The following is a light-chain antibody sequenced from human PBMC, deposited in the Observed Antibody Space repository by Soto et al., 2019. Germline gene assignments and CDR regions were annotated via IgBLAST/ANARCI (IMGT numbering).Light chain of an antibody. CDR2: AAS. J-gene: IGKJ1*01. Sequence: DIQMTQSPASLSASVGDRVTITCRASQSVSRSLNLYQQRPGKAPDLLIFAASNLRSGVPSRFSGSGFGTDFTLTINNLQPEDVAIYYCQQTYRFPRTFGQGTKVDIK. V-gene: IGKV1-39*01. CDR3: QQTYRFPRT. CDR1: QSVSRS.